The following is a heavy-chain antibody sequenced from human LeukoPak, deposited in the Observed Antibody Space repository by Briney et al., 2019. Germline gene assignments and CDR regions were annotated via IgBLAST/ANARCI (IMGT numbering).Heavy chain of an antibody. V-gene: IGHV3-23*01. J-gene: IGHJ4*02. D-gene: IGHD6-13*01. CDR2: IIGSGGSA. CDR3: AKEASSTWYYFDY. Sequence: GGSLRLSCAASGFTFSSYAMNWVRQAPGKGLEWVSTIIGSGGSAYYADSVKGRFTISRDNSENTLYLQMNSLRAEDTAVYYCAKEASSTWYYFDYWGQGTLVTVSS. CDR1: GFTFSSYA.